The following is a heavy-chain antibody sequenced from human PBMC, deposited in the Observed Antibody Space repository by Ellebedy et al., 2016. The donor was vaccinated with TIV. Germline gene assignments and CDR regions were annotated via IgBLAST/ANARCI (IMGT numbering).Heavy chain of an antibody. J-gene: IGHJ5*02. Sequence: GSLRLSCTVSGDSLSRSSSYWGWIRQTPGKGLEWIGSVYHSGNTYSNPSLESRVNISADTSNNQFSLRLSSVTAADTAVYYCARWFGELLYVRWFDPWGQGTLVTVSS. CDR3: ARWFGELLYVRWFDP. CDR1: GDSLSRSSSY. V-gene: IGHV4-39*01. CDR2: VYHSGNT. D-gene: IGHD3-10*01.